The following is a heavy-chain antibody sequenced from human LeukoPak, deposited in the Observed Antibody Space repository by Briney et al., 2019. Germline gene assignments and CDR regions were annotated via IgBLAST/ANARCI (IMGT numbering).Heavy chain of an antibody. V-gene: IGHV4-39*01. Sequence: SETLSLTCTVSGGSISSSSYYWGWIRQPPGKGLEWIGSIYYSGSTYYNPSLKSRVTISVDTSKNQFSLKLSSVTAADTAVYYCARWGGSGSSHFDYWGQGTLVTVSS. CDR2: IYYSGST. CDR1: GGSISSSSYY. CDR3: ARWGGSGSSHFDY. J-gene: IGHJ4*02. D-gene: IGHD3-10*01.